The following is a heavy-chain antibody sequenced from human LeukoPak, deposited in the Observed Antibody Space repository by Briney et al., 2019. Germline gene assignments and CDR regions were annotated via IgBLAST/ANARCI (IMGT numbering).Heavy chain of an antibody. CDR2: IASDGSHT. CDR1: GFTFSTYF. J-gene: IGHJ3*02. D-gene: IGHD2-21*01. CDR3: ARERQDTILHSGAFDI. V-gene: IGHV3-30-3*01. Sequence: GRSLRLSCAASGFTFSTYFMHWVRQAPGKGLEWVADIASDGSHTFYVESVKGRFTISRDNSKNTLYLQMNSLRAEDTAAYFCARERQDTILHSGAFDIWGQGAMVSVSS.